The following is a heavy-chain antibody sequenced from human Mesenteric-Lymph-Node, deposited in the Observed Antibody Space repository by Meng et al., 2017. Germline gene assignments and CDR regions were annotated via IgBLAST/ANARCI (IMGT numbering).Heavy chain of an antibody. CDR2: IYSGGST. CDR3: AKMAGVRLVNWFFDF. Sequence: GESLKISCVVSGFTVSSNYMNWVRQAPGKGLEWVSVIYSGGSTYYADSVKGRFTISRDNSKNTLYLQMNSLRDEDTAVYYCAKMAGVRLVNWFFDFWGRGTLVTVSS. CDR1: GFTVSSNY. V-gene: IGHV3-53*01. J-gene: IGHJ2*01. D-gene: IGHD3-9*01.